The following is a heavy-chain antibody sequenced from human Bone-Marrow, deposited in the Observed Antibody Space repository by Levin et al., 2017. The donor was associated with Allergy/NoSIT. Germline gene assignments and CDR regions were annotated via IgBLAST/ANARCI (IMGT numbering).Heavy chain of an antibody. V-gene: IGHV3-30*18. J-gene: IGHJ4*02. D-gene: IGHD6-6*01. CDR3: AKAGRLDPYYFDY. CDR2: ISYDGSNK. Sequence: GESLKISCAASGFTFSSYGMHWVRQAPGKGLEWVAVISYDGSNKYYADSVKGRFTISRDNSKNTLYLQMNSLRAEDTAVYYCAKAGRLDPYYFDYWGQGTLVTVSS. CDR1: GFTFSSYG.